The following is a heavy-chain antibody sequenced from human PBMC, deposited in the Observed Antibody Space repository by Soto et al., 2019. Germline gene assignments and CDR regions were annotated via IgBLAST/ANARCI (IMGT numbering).Heavy chain of an antibody. V-gene: IGHV3-33*01. CDR3: ARTREQQLVLDY. Sequence: QVQLVESGGGVVQPGRSLRLSCAASGFTFSSYGMHWVRQAPGKGLEWVAVIWYDGSNKYYADSVKGRFTISRDNSKNTLYPQMNSLRAEDTAVYYCARTREQQLVLDYWGQGTLVTVSS. CDR2: IWYDGSNK. J-gene: IGHJ4*02. D-gene: IGHD6-13*01. CDR1: GFTFSSYG.